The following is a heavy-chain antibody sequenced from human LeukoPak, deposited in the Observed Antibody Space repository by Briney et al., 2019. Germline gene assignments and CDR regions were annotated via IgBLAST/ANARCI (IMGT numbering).Heavy chain of an antibody. V-gene: IGHV3-23*01. Sequence: GGSLRLSCAASGFKFSHYAMGWVRQAPGKGLEWVSTLNGGGDRKHYADSVRDRFIISRDNSKNTLDLQMNNLRAEDTAVYYCDGADYWGQGTVVTVSS. CDR2: LNGGGDRK. J-gene: IGHJ4*02. D-gene: IGHD5-24*01. CDR3: DGADY. CDR1: GFKFSHYA.